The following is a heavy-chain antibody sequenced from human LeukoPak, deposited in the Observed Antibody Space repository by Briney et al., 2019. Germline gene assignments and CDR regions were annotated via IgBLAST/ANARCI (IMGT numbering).Heavy chain of an antibody. CDR3: ARGDISEYIQH. Sequence: YPSETLSLTCTVSGGSISSYYWSWIRQPPGKELEWIGYIYYSGSTNYNPSLKSRVTISVDTSKNQFSLKLSSVTAADTAVYYCARGDISEYIQHWGQGTLVTVSS. CDR1: GGSISSYY. J-gene: IGHJ1*01. CDR2: IYYSGST. V-gene: IGHV4-59*08.